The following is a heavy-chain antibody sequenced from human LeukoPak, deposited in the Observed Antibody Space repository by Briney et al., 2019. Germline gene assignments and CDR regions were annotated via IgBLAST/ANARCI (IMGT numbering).Heavy chain of an antibody. D-gene: IGHD3-16*01. Sequence: GGSLRLSCAASGFTFSSYSMNWVRQAPGKGLEWVSYISSSSSTIYYADSVKGRFTISRDNAKNSLYLQMNSLRAEDTAVYYCARDWGQGGGSSDYFDYWGQGTLVTVSS. J-gene: IGHJ4*02. V-gene: IGHV3-48*04. CDR2: ISSSSSTI. CDR3: ARDWGQGGGSSDYFDY. CDR1: GFTFSSYS.